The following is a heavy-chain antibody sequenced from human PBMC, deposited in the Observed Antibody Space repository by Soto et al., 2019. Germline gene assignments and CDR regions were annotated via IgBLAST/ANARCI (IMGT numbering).Heavy chain of an antibody. CDR1: GGSISSYY. J-gene: IGHJ5*02. V-gene: IGHV4-4*07. CDR3: ARDFGSSGYNWFDP. Sequence: SETLSLTCTVSGGSISSYYWSWIRQPAGKGLEWIGRIYTSGSTNYNPSLKSRVTMSVDTSKNQFSLKLSSVTAADTAVYYCARDFGSSGYNWFDPWGQGTLVTVSS. CDR2: IYTSGST. D-gene: IGHD3-22*01.